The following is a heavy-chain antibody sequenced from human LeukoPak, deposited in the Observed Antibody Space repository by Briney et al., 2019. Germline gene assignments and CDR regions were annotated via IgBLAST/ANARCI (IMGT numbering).Heavy chain of an antibody. D-gene: IGHD2-2*01. J-gene: IGHJ4*02. CDR3: ARDPVLPAAIGD. CDR1: GGSISSDDYY. Sequence: SETLSLTCTVSGGSISSDDYYWSWIRQPPGKGLEWIGYIYYSGNTYYNPSLKSRVTISVDTSKNQFSLKLSSVTAAATAVYYCARDPVLPAAIGDWGQGTLVTVSS. V-gene: IGHV4-30-4*01. CDR2: IYYSGNT.